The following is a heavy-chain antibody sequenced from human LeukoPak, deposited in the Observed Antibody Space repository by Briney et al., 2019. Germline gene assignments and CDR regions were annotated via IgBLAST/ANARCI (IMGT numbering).Heavy chain of an antibody. CDR1: GYSFTSYG. D-gene: IGHD4-17*01. J-gene: IGHJ4*02. CDR2: ISAYNGNT. Sequence: ASVKVSCKASGYSFTSYGIHWVRQAPGQGLEWVGWISAYNGNTNYAQNLQGRVTMTTDTSTTTAYMELRSLRSDDTAVYYCARDTDPYGDYRLGDYWGQGTLVTVSS. V-gene: IGHV1-18*01. CDR3: ARDTDPYGDYRLGDY.